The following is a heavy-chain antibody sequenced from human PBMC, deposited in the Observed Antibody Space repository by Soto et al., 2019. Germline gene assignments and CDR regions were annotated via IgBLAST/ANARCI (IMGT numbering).Heavy chain of an antibody. CDR1: GGSISSGGYY. D-gene: IGHD3-22*01. V-gene: IGHV4-31*03. CDR3: ARIDSSGYYAPYYFDY. J-gene: IGHJ4*02. Sequence: PSETLSLTCTVSGGSISSGGYYWSWIHQHPGKGLEWIGYIYYSGSTYYNPSLKSRVTISVDTSKNQFSLKLSSVTAADTAVYYCARIDSSGYYAPYYFDYWGQGTLVTVSS. CDR2: IYYSGST.